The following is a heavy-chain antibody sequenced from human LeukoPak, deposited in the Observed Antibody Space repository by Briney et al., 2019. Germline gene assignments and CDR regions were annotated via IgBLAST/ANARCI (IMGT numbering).Heavy chain of an antibody. Sequence: ASVKVSCKASGYTFTSYDINWVRQATGQGLEWMGWMNPNSGNTGYAQKFQGRVTMTRNTSISTAYMELSSLRSEDTAVYYCARGGYNWNCYYYMDVWGKGTTVTVSS. D-gene: IGHD1-20*01. CDR3: ARGGYNWNCYYYMDV. CDR2: MNPNSGNT. J-gene: IGHJ6*03. CDR1: GYTFTSYD. V-gene: IGHV1-8*01.